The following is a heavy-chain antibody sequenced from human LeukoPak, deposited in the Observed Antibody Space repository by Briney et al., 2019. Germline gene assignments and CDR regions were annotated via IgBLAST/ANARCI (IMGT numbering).Heavy chain of an antibody. D-gene: IGHD3-9*01. CDR2: INGGNGNR. Sequence: VASVKVSCKASGYTFSNYAMHWVRQAPGQRPEWMGWINGGNGNRQYSQKFQGRVSITRDTSASTVYMELSSLRSEDTAIYYCASIHDWNYFDYWGQGTLVTVSS. V-gene: IGHV1-3*01. CDR1: GYTFSNYA. CDR3: ASIHDWNYFDY. J-gene: IGHJ4*02.